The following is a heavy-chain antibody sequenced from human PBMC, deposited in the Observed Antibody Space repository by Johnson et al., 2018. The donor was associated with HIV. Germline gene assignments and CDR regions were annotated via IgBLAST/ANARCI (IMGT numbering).Heavy chain of an antibody. CDR3: ARDDAFDI. Sequence: EVQLVESGGGLVTTGGSLRLSCAGSGFTFSNAWMSWVRQAPGKGLEWVGRFKSKIEGGTTDYAAPVNGRLTISRDDSKNTLYLQMNSPRAEDTAVYYCARDDAFDIWGQGTMVTVSS. J-gene: IGHJ3*02. CDR2: FKSKIEGGTT. V-gene: IGHV3-15*01. CDR1: GFTFSNAW.